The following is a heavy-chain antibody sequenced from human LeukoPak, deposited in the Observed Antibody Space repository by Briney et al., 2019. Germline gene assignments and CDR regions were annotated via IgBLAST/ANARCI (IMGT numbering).Heavy chain of an antibody. CDR1: GFTATNNY. Sequence: GGSLRLSCAASGFTATNNYMSWVRQAPGRGLEWVAFIYSGGNTYYAEPVKGRFTISRDISKNTVYLQMNTLRVEDTAVYFCARTPLFYFYGMDVWGQGTTVTVSS. J-gene: IGHJ6*02. V-gene: IGHV3-66*01. D-gene: IGHD2-15*01. CDR2: IYSGGNT. CDR3: ARTPLFYFYGMDV.